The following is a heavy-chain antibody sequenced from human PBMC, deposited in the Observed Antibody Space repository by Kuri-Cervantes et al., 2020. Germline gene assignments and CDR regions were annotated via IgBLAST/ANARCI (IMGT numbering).Heavy chain of an antibody. Sequence: GSLRLSCAVSGGSISSSNWWSWVRQPPGKGLEWIGEIYHSGSTNYNPSLKSRVTISVDTSKNQFSLKLSSVTAADTAVYYCAREKRITMVRGVIVTDTWGQGTLVTVSS. J-gene: IGHJ5*02. CDR3: AREKRITMVRGVIVTDT. CDR2: IYHSGST. D-gene: IGHD3-10*01. CDR1: GGSISSSNW. V-gene: IGHV4-4*02.